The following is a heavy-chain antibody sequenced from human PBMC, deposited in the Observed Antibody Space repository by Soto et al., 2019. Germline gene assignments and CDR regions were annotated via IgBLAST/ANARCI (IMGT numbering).Heavy chain of an antibody. J-gene: IGHJ4*02. CDR3: ARTFGPQGIDYGGTHSRWTIDF. D-gene: IGHD4-17*01. CDR2: IYYSGST. CDR1: GGFISSGGYY. Sequence: SETLSLTCTVSGGFISSGGYYWSWIRQHPGKGLEWIGYIYYSGSTYYNPSLKSRVTISVDTSKNQFSLKLSSVTAADTALYFCARTFGPQGIDYGGTHSRWTIDFWGQGALVTVSS. V-gene: IGHV4-31*03.